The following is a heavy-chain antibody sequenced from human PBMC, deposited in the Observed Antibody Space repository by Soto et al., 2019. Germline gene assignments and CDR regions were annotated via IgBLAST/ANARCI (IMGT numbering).Heavy chain of an antibody. CDR3: ARTTTIFGVVIKAWFDP. CDR1: GFSLSTSGVG. CDR2: IYWDDDK. Sequence: QITLKESGPTLVKPTQTLTLTCTFSGFSLSTSGVGVGWIRQPPGKALEWLALIYWDDDKRYSPSLKSRLTIPKXXSXHXXVLTMTNMDPVDTATYYCARTTTIFGVVIKAWFDPWGQGTLVTVSS. V-gene: IGHV2-5*02. D-gene: IGHD3-3*01. J-gene: IGHJ5*02.